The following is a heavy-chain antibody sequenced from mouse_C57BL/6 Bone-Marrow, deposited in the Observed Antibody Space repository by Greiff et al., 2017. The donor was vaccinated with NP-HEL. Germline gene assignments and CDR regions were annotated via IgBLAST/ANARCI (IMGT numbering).Heavy chain of an antibody. V-gene: IGHV5-9-1*02. Sequence: EVHLVESGAGLVKPGGSLKLSCAASGFTFSSYAMSWVRQTPEKRLEWVAYISSGGGYTYYADTVKGRFTLSRDNATNTLYLQMSSLKSEDTAMYYCTRGLRYQAWFAYWGQGTLVTVSA. J-gene: IGHJ3*01. CDR2: ISSGGGYT. CDR3: TRGLRYQAWFAY. CDR1: GFTFSSYA. D-gene: IGHD1-1*01.